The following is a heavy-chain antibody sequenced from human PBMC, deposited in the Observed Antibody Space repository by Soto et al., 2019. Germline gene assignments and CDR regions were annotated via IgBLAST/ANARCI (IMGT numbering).Heavy chain of an antibody. CDR3: ARDYASGGYDY. CDR2: LSDGGSS. Sequence: GGSLRLSCAASGFSVSSTYMSWVRQAPGKGLEWVSTLSDGGSSHYADSVTGRFSVSRDNSKNTLYLQMNGLRAEDTAIYYCARDYASGGYDYRGQGTQVTVSS. D-gene: IGHD5-12*01. CDR1: GFSVSSTY. V-gene: IGHV3-53*01. J-gene: IGHJ4*02.